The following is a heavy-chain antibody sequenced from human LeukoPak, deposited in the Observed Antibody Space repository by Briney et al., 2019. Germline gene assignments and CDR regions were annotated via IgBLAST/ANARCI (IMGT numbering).Heavy chain of an antibody. V-gene: IGHV3-64*01. CDR1: GFTFSSYA. D-gene: IGHD5-24*01. Sequence: GGSLRLSCAASGFTFSSYAMHWVRQAPGKGLEYVSAISSNGGSTYYANSVKGRFTISRDNSKNTLYLQMGSLRAEDTAVYYCATPGRRWLQLAVDYWGQGTLVTVSS. J-gene: IGHJ4*02. CDR2: ISSNGGST. CDR3: ATPGRRWLQLAVDY.